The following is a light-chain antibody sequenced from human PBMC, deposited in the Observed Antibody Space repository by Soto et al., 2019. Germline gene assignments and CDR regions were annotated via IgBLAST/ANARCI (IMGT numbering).Light chain of an antibody. J-gene: IGKJ1*01. CDR3: QQHYSFPWT. Sequence: DIQLTQSPSFLSASVGDRVTITCRASQGISSYLAWYQQKPGKAPELLIYAASTLQSGVPSRFSGSGSGTDFTLTISCLQSEDFATYYCQQHYSFPWTFGQGTKVGIK. CDR1: QGISSY. V-gene: IGKV1-9*01. CDR2: AAS.